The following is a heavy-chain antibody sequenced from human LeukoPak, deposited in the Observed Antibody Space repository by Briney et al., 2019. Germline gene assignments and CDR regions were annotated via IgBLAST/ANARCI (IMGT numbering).Heavy chain of an antibody. J-gene: IGHJ4*02. CDR2: ISSSSSYI. CDR1: GFTFSSYS. D-gene: IGHD5-24*01. V-gene: IGHV3-21*04. CDR3: ARGVRDGYNWYYFDY. Sequence: GGSLRLSCAASGFTFSSYSMNWVRQAPGKGLEWVSSISSSSSYIYYADSVKGRFTISRDNSKNTLYLQMNSLRAEDTAVYYCARGVRDGYNWYYFDYWGQGTLVTVSS.